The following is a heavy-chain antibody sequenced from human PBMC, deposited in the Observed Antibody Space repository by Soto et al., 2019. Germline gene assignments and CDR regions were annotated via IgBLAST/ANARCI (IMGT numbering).Heavy chain of an antibody. CDR1: GYTFTSYD. CDR3: ARSWIQLWSHAFDI. Sequence: ASVKVSCKASGYTFTSYDINWVRQATGQGLEWMGWMNPNSANTGYAQKFQGRVTMTRNTSISTAYMELSSLRSEDTAVYYCARSWIQLWSHAFDIWGQGTMVTVSS. V-gene: IGHV1-8*01. D-gene: IGHD5-18*01. J-gene: IGHJ3*02. CDR2: MNPNSANT.